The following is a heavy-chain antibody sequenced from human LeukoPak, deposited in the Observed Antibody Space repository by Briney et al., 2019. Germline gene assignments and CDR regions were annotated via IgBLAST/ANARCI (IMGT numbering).Heavy chain of an antibody. CDR3: ARSQTYYYDSSGYPAWAFDI. V-gene: IGHV1-18*01. CDR2: ISAYNGNT. Sequence: GASVTVSCKASGYTFTSYGISWVRQAPGQGLEWMGWISAYNGNTNYAQKLQGRVTMTTDTSTSTAYMELRSLRSDDTAVYYCARSQTYYYDSSGYPAWAFDIWGQGTMVTVSS. J-gene: IGHJ3*02. CDR1: GYTFTSYG. D-gene: IGHD3-22*01.